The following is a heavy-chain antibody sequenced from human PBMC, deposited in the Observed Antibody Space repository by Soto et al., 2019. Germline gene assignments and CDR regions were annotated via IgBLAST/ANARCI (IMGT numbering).Heavy chain of an antibody. CDR3: ARKEAEDSSGYYLDYYYYGMDV. CDR2: IDPSDSYT. CDR1: GYSFTSYW. J-gene: IGHJ6*02. V-gene: IGHV5-10-1*01. D-gene: IGHD3-22*01. Sequence: ESLKISCKGSGYSFTSYWISWVRQMPGKGLEWMGRIDPSDSYTNYSPSFQGHVTISADKSISTAYLQWSSLKASDTAMYYCARKEAEDSSGYYLDYYYYGMDVWGQGTTVTVSS.